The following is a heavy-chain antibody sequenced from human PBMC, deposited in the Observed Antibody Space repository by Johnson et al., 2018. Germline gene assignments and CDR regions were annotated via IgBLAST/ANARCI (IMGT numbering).Heavy chain of an antibody. J-gene: IGHJ3*02. CDR2: INWNSCPT. V-gene: IGHV3-9*01. D-gene: IGHD2-2*01. Sequence: VQLVQSWGDLVQPGRSLRLSCAASGFTFDNYGMHWVRQGPGKGLAWVSGINWNSCPTGYADSVKGRFPISRDNAKTSLYLQMNSLRPEDTALYSCAKCTSSTSWPNDAFDIWGQGTMVTVSS. CDR1: GFTFDNYG. CDR3: AKCTSSTSWPNDAFDI.